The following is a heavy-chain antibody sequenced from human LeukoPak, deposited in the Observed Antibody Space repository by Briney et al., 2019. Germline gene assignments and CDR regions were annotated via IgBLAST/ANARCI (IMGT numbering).Heavy chain of an antibody. V-gene: IGHV3-53*01. CDR1: GFSVRTTY. D-gene: IGHD3-9*01. CDR2: ISGSGGGT. CDR3: ARERRNYDILTGYFDY. J-gene: IGHJ4*02. Sequence: GGSLRLSCAASGFSVRTTYMSWVRQAPGKRLEWVSGISGSGGGTYYADSVKGRFTISRDNSKNTLYLQMNSLRAEDTAVYYCARERRNYDILTGYFDYWGQGTLVTVSS.